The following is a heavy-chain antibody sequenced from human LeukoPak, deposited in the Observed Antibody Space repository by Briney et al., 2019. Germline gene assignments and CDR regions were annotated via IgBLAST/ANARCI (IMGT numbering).Heavy chain of an antibody. Sequence: ASVKVSCKASGYTFTSYAMHWVRQAPGQRLEWMGWINAGSGNTKYSQKFQGRVTITRDTSASTAYMELSSLRSEDTAVYYCARPGRYSYGLDYWGQGTLVTVSS. D-gene: IGHD5-18*01. CDR2: INAGSGNT. V-gene: IGHV1-3*01. CDR1: GYTFTSYA. CDR3: ARPGRYSYGLDY. J-gene: IGHJ4*02.